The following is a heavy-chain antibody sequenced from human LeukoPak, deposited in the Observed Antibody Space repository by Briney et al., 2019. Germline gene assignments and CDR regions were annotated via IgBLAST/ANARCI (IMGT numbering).Heavy chain of an antibody. V-gene: IGHV4-38-2*02. Sequence: SETLSLTCTVSGYSISSGYYWGWIRQPPGKGLEWIGSIYHSGSTYYNPSLKSRVTISVDTSKNQFSLKLSSVTAADTAVYYCARVRWQQLDFDYWGQGTLVTVSS. D-gene: IGHD6-13*01. CDR3: ARVRWQQLDFDY. CDR2: IYHSGST. CDR1: GYSISSGYY. J-gene: IGHJ4*02.